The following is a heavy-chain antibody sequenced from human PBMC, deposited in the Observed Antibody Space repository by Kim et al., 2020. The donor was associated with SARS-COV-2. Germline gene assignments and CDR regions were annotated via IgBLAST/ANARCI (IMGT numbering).Heavy chain of an antibody. V-gene: IGHV3-49*02. J-gene: IGHJ5*02. D-gene: IGHD1-7*01. Sequence: GKPEYAASVKGRFTISRDDSKSIAYLQMNSLKTEDTAVYYCTRDITGTITWGQGTLVTVSS. CDR2: GKP. CDR3: TRDITGTIT.